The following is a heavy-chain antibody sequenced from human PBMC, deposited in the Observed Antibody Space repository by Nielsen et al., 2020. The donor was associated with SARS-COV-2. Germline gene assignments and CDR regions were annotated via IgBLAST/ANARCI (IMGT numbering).Heavy chain of an antibody. Sequence: WVRQAPGQALEWLAIINPSGGSTSYAQKFQGRVTMTRDTSTSTVYMELSSLRSEDTAVYYCAREGADDSSGGDAYWFDPWGQGTLVTVSS. D-gene: IGHD6-19*01. V-gene: IGHV1-46*01. CDR3: AREGADDSSGGDAYWFDP. J-gene: IGHJ5*02. CDR2: INPSGGST.